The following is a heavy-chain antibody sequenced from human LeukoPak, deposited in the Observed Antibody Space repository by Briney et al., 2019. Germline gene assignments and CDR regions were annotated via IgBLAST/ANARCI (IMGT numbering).Heavy chain of an antibody. CDR3: ARVYCTSTSRYDDY. Sequence: GGSLRLSCAASGFIVSSYYMSWVRRAPGKGLEWVSVIYSGGSTYYADSVKGRFTISRDNSKNTLNLQMNSLRAEDTAVYYCARVYCTSTSRYDDYWGQGTLVTVSS. D-gene: IGHD2-2*01. CDR2: IYSGGST. CDR1: GFIVSSYY. J-gene: IGHJ4*02. V-gene: IGHV3-53*01.